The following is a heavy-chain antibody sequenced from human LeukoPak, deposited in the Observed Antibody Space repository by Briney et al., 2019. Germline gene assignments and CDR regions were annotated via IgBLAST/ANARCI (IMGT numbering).Heavy chain of an antibody. CDR2: MNPNSGNT. CDR3: AREGFDY. CDR1: GYAFISYD. V-gene: IGHV1-8*01. J-gene: IGHJ4*02. Sequence: ASVKVSCKASGYAFISYDINWVRQATGQGLEWVGYMNPNSGNTGYAQKFQGRVTITKNTSITTAYMELSSLRSGDTAVYYCAREGFDYWGQGTLVTVSS.